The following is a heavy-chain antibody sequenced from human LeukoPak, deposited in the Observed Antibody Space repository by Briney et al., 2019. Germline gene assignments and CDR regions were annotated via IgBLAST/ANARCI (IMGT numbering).Heavy chain of an antibody. CDR1: GFTFSDYY. V-gene: IGHV3-7*01. CDR2: INEDGSYK. CDR3: ARDATRGGDNDY. J-gene: IGHJ4*02. D-gene: IGHD2-21*02. Sequence: GGSLRLSCAASGFTFSDYYMSWVRQAPGKGLEWVANINEDGSYKFHADSVKGRLTISRDNAKNSLYLQMNSLRADDTAVYYCARDATRGGDNDYWGQGTRVIVSS.